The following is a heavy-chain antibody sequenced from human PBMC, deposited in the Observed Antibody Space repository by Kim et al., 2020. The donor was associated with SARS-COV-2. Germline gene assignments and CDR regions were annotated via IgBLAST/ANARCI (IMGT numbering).Heavy chain of an antibody. CDR2: IYYSGST. Sequence: SETLSLTCTVSGGSISSSSYYWGWIRQPPGKGLEWIGSIYYSGSTYYNPSLKSRVTISVDTSKNQFSLKLSSVTAADTAVYYCARDYGDYVRWFDYWGQGTLVTVSS. V-gene: IGHV4-39*01. CDR1: GGSISSSSYY. CDR3: ARDYGDYVRWFDY. J-gene: IGHJ4*02. D-gene: IGHD4-17*01.